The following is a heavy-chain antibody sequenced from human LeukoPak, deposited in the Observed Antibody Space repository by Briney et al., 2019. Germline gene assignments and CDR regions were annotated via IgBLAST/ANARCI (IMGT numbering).Heavy chain of an antibody. V-gene: IGHV3-21*01. D-gene: IGHD5-24*01. Sequence: PGGSLRLSCAASGFAFSSYSMSWVRQAPGKGLEWVSSITSSSGYIYYAGSVKGRFTISRDNAKNSLSLQVNSLRAEDTAVNYCARDRGDGPLDYWGQGTLVTVSS. CDR2: ITSSSGYI. CDR3: ARDRGDGPLDY. CDR1: GFAFSSYS. J-gene: IGHJ4*02.